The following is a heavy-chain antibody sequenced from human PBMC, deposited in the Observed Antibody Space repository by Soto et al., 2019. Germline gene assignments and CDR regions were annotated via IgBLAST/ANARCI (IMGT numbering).Heavy chain of an antibody. V-gene: IGHV1-18*01. CDR1: GYTFTSYG. CDR3: ATQSLTSGKSATDY. D-gene: IGHD2-2*01. CDR2: ISAYNGNT. Sequence: QVQLVQSGAEVKKPGASVKVSCKASGYTFTSYGISWVRQAPGQGLEWMGWISAYNGNTNYAQKLQGRVTMTTDTSTRTAYMELRSMRSDDTAVYYCATQSLTSGKSATDYWGQGTLVTVSS. J-gene: IGHJ4*02.